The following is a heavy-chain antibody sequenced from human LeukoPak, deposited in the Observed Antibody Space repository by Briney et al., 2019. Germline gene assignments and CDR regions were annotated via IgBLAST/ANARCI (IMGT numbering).Heavy chain of an antibody. J-gene: IGHJ3*02. D-gene: IGHD2-2*01. Sequence: GGPLRLSCAASGFTFSSYAVSWVRQAPGKGLEWVSAISGSGGSTYYADSVKGRFTISRDNSKNTLYLQMNSLRAEDTAVYYCAKDLCSSTSCYVATGAFDIWGQGTMVTVSS. CDR3: AKDLCSSTSCYVATGAFDI. CDR1: GFTFSSYA. V-gene: IGHV3-23*01. CDR2: ISGSGGST.